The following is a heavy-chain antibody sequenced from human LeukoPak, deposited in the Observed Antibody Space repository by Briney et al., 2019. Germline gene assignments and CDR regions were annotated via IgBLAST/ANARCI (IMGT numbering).Heavy chain of an antibody. V-gene: IGHV4-61*02. CDR1: GGSISSGGYY. D-gene: IGHD3-10*01. Sequence: SQTLSLTCTVSGGSISSGGYYWNWIRQPAGKGLEWIGRTYISGSANYSPSLKSRVTISVDTSKNQISLKLSSVTATDTAVYYCARDASGGYFDLWGRGTLVTVSS. J-gene: IGHJ2*01. CDR3: ARDASGGYFDL. CDR2: TYISGSA.